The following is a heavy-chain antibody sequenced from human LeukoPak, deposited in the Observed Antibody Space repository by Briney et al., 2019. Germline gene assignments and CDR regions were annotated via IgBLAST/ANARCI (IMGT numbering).Heavy chain of an antibody. V-gene: IGHV4-31*03. CDR1: GGSISSGNYS. CDR3: ARGYCTSTSCHPGYYYYGMDV. CDR2: IYYSGST. Sequence: SQTLSLTCTVSGGSISSGNYSWSWIRQHPGKGLEWIGYIYYSGSTYYYPSLKSRVTISVSIDTSKNQFSLKLSSVTAADTGVYYCARGYCTSTSCHPGYYYYGMDVWGQGTTVTVSS. J-gene: IGHJ6*02. D-gene: IGHD2-2*01.